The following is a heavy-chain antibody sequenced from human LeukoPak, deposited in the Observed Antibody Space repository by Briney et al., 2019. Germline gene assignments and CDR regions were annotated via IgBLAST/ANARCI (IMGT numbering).Heavy chain of an antibody. CDR2: FLTCWTT. CDR3: AMTQYTDVNLDDFYMDV. D-gene: IGHD5-18*01. CDR1: SVPIVGHF. V-gene: IGHV4-4*07. Sequence: SETLSLTCTVSSVPIVGHFCTWVPQPAGKGLQLIGHFLTCWTTNYNPSLQPRVTISLDKSKNHVSLRLTSVTAADTAVYFCAMTQYTDVNLDDFYMDVWGKGTAVTVSS. J-gene: IGHJ6*03.